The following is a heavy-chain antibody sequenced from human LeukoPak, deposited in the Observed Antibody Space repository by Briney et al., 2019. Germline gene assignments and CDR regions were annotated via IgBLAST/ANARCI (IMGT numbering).Heavy chain of an antibody. Sequence: ASVKVSCKASGYTFTGYYMHWVRQAPGQGLEWMGWINPNSGGTNYAQKFQGRVTMTRDTSISTAYMELSRLRSDDMAVYYCARVLSNWNYHDYWGQGTLVTVSS. CDR3: ARVLSNWNYHDY. V-gene: IGHV1-2*02. CDR2: INPNSGGT. D-gene: IGHD1-1*01. J-gene: IGHJ4*02. CDR1: GYTFTGYY.